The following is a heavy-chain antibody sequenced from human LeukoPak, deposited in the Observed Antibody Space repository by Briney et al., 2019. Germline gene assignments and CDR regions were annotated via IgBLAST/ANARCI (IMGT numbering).Heavy chain of an antibody. V-gene: IGHV1-2*06. D-gene: IGHD3-3*01. CDR2: INPNSGGT. CDR1: GYTFTGYY. CDR3: ARARRITIFGVVIIFQADAFDI. Sequence: GASVKVSCKASGYTFTGYYMHWVRQVPGQGLEWMGRINPNSGGTNYAQKFQARVTMTRDTSISTAYMELSRLRSDDTAVYYCARARRITIFGVVIIFQADAFDIWGQGTMVTVSS. J-gene: IGHJ3*02.